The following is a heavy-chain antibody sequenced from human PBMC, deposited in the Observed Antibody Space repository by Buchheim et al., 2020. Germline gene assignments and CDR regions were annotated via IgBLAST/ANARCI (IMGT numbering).Heavy chain of an antibody. D-gene: IGHD3-10*01. CDR3: ARAMVQGVIVRYYYGMDV. CDR2: INHSGST. Sequence: QVQLQQSGAGLLKPSETLSLTCAVYGGSFSGYYWSWIRQPPGKGLEWIGEINHSGSTNYNPSLKSRVTISVDTSKNQFSLKLSSVTAADTAVYYCARAMVQGVIVRYYYGMDVWRQRTT. J-gene: IGHJ6*02. CDR1: GGSFSGYY. V-gene: IGHV4-34*01.